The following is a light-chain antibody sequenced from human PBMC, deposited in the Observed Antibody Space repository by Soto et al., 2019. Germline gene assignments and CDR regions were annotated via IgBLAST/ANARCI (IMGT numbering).Light chain of an antibody. Sequence: DVVMTQSPLSLPVTLGQPASISCRSSQSLVYTDRNTHLSWFQQRPGQSPRRLIYKVSNRDSGXPXILSGSGSDTDFTLKISRVEAEDVGVYYCMQVTPPSPFGQGTKLEIK. J-gene: IGKJ2*01. CDR2: KVS. V-gene: IGKV2-30*01. CDR3: MQVTPPSP. CDR1: QSLVYTDRNTH.